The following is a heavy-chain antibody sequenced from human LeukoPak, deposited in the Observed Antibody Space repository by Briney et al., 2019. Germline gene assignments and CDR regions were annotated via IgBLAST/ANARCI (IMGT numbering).Heavy chain of an antibody. CDR3: ARAPIVLMVYASYYYYYYMDV. V-gene: IGHV1-46*04. J-gene: IGHJ6*03. Sequence: ASVKVSCKASGYTFTKYYVHWVRQAPGQGLEWMGIINPSGGTTNYAQKLQGRVTMTRDTSTSTVYMELSSLIFEDTAVYYCARAPIVLMVYASYYYYYYMDVWGKGTTVTVSS. D-gene: IGHD2-8*01. CDR1: GYTFTKYY. CDR2: INPSGGTT.